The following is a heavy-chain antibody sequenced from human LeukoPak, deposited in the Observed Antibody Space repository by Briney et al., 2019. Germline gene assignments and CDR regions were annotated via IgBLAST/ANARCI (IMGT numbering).Heavy chain of an antibody. CDR2: INAGIGNT. CDR1: GYTFTSYA. Sequence: GASVKVSCKASGYTFTSYAMHWVRQAPGQRLEWMGWINAGIGNTKYSQKFQGRVTITRDTSASTAYMELSSLRSEDTAVYYCARIIQDYGGNSRTFDYWGQGTLVTVSS. V-gene: IGHV1-3*01. D-gene: IGHD4-23*01. J-gene: IGHJ4*02. CDR3: ARIIQDYGGNSRTFDY.